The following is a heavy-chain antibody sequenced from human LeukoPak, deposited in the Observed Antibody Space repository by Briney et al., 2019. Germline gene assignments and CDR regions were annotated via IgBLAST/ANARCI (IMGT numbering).Heavy chain of an antibody. CDR1: GFTFNKHA. CDR2: ISGSGTNT. J-gene: IGHJ4*02. Sequence: GGSLRLSCTASGFTFNKHAMNWVRQAPGKGLVWVSSISGSGTNTYYADFLKGRFTISRDNSKNTLYLQMNSLRAEDTAVYYCARDRGYSSFDYWGQGTLVTVSS. D-gene: IGHD6-19*01. CDR3: ARDRGYSSFDY. V-gene: IGHV3-23*01.